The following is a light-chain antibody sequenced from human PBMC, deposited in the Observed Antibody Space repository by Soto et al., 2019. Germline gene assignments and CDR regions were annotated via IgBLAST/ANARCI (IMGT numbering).Light chain of an antibody. J-gene: IGKJ5*01. Sequence: DIVLTQSPATLSLSPGERATLSCRASQSINRYLAWYQQKPGQAPRLLIYYASNRAAGIPARFSGSGSGTHFTLTISSLGPEDFAVYYCQQRSKWPQITLGQGTRLEIK. V-gene: IGKV3-11*01. CDR3: QQRSKWPQIT. CDR1: QSINRY. CDR2: YAS.